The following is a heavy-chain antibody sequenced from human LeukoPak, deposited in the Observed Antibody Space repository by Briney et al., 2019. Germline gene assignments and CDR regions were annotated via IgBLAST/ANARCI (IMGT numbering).Heavy chain of an antibody. CDR2: ISSSGSTI. D-gene: IGHD3-22*01. J-gene: IGHJ4*02. Sequence: PGGSLRLSCAASGFTFSDYYMSWIRQAPGKGLEWVSYISSSGSTIYYADSVKGRFTISRDNAKNSLYLQMNSLRAEDTAVYYCACDGYYYDSSGYYPFDYWGQGTLVTVSS. CDR1: GFTFSDYY. V-gene: IGHV3-11*04. CDR3: ACDGYYYDSSGYYPFDY.